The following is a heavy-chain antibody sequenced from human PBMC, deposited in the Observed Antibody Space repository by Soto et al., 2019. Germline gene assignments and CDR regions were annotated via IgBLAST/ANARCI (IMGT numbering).Heavy chain of an antibody. V-gene: IGHV1-46*01. CDR2: INPSGGST. CDR3: ARVGYSGYDYVLFDP. J-gene: IGHJ5*02. CDR1: GYTFTSYY. D-gene: IGHD5-12*01. Sequence: QVQLVQSGAEVKKPGASVKVSCKASGYTFTSYYMHWVRQAPGQGLEWMGIINPSGGSTSYAQKFQGRVTLTRDTSTSKVYMELSSLRSEDTAVYYCARVGYSGYDYVLFDPWGQGTLVTVSS.